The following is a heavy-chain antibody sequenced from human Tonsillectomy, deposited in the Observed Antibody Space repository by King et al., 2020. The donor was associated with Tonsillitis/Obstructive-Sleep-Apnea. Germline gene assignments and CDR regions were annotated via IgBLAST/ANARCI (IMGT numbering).Heavy chain of an antibody. CDR1: GGSFSGYY. V-gene: IGHV4-34*01. D-gene: IGHD2-8*02. Sequence: VQLQQWGAGLLKPSETLSLTCAVYGGSFSGYYWSWIRQPPGKGLEWIGEINHSGSTNYNPSLKSRVTISVDTSKNQFSLKLSSVTAADTAVYFCARKTVLVIPPHRLEIYYYMDVWGKGTTVTVSS. CDR3: ARKTVLVIPPHRLEIYYYMDV. CDR2: INHSGST. J-gene: IGHJ6*03.